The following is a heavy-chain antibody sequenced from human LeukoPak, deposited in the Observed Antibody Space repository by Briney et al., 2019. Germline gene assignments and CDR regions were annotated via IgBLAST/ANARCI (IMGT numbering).Heavy chain of an antibody. Sequence: ASVKVSCKASGYTFTGYYMHWVRQAPGQGLEWMGWINPNSGGTNYAQKFQGWVTMTRDTSISTAYMELSRLRSDDTAVYYCARGGDSSGYYPYYFDYWGQGTLVTVSS. CDR1: GYTFTGYY. D-gene: IGHD3-22*01. CDR2: INPNSGGT. V-gene: IGHV1-2*04. CDR3: ARGGDSSGYYPYYFDY. J-gene: IGHJ4*02.